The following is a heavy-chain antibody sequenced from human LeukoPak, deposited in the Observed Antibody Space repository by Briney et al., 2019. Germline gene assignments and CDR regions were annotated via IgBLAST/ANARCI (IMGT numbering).Heavy chain of an antibody. V-gene: IGHV5-51*01. CDR3: ASVHSSSWDLNY. CDR1: GYSFTTYW. CDR2: IYPGDSDT. J-gene: IGHJ4*02. Sequence: GESLKISRKGSGYSFTTYWIGWVRQMPGNGLEWMGIIYPGDSDTRYSPSFQGQVTISADKSISTAYLQWSSLKASDTAMYYCASVHSSSWDLNYWGQGTLVTVSS. D-gene: IGHD6-13*01.